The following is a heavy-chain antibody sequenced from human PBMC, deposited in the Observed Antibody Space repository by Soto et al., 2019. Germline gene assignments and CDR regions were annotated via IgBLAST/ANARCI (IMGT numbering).Heavy chain of an antibody. CDR3: ARDIRSSWYYNNWFDP. D-gene: IGHD6-13*01. V-gene: IGHV3-7*01. CDR2: IKQDGSEK. Sequence: EVQLVESGGGLVQPGGSLRLSCAVSGFTFSSYWMSWVRQAPGKGLEWVANIKQDGSEKYYVDSVKGRFTISRDNAKNSLYLQMNSLRAEDTAVYYCARDIRSSWYYNNWFDPWGQGTLVTVSS. CDR1: GFTFSSYW. J-gene: IGHJ5*02.